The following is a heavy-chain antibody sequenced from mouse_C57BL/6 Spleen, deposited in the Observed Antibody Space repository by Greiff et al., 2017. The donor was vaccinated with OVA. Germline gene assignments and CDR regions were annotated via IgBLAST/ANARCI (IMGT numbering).Heavy chain of an antibody. CDR3: ATGAVVAPYAMDY. Sequence: EVQLQQSGPELVKPGASVKISCKASGYTFTDYYMNWVKQSHGKSLEWIGDINPNNGGTSYNQKFKGKATLTVDKSSSTAYMELRSLTSEDSAVYYCATGAVVAPYAMDYWGQGTSVTVSS. D-gene: IGHD1-1*01. CDR1: GYTFTDYY. V-gene: IGHV1-26*01. J-gene: IGHJ4*01. CDR2: INPNNGGT.